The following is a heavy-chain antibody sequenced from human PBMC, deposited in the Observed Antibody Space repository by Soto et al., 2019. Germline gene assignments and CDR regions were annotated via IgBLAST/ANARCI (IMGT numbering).Heavy chain of an antibody. J-gene: IGHJ6*02. CDR1: GYTFTSYG. V-gene: IGHV1-18*01. CDR3: ARDCSSTSCYSKMDYYYYGMDV. CDR2: ISAYNGNT. Sequence: GASVKVSCKASGYTFTSYGISWVRQAPGQGLEWMGWISAYNGNTNYAQKLQGRVTMTTDTSTSTAYMELRSLRSDDTAVYYCARDCSSTSCYSKMDYYYYGMDVWGQGTTVTVSS. D-gene: IGHD2-2*01.